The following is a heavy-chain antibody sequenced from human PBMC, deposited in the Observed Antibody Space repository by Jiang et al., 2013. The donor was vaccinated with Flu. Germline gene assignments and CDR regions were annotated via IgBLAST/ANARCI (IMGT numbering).Heavy chain of an antibody. Sequence: GGGLVQPGGSLRLSCAASGFTFSSYAMSWVRQAPGKGLEWVSAISGSGGSTYYADSVKGRFTISRDNSKNTLYLQMNSLRAEDTAVYYCAKGFGHPYYYGSGSYYYYGMDVWGQGTTVTVSS. CDR1: GFTFSSYA. CDR3: AKGFGHPYYYGSGSYYYYGMDV. CDR2: ISGSGGST. V-gene: IGHV3-23*01. D-gene: IGHD3-10*01. J-gene: IGHJ6*02.